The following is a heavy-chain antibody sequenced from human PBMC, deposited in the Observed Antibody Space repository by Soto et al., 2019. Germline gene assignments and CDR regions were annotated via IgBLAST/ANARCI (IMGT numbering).Heavy chain of an antibody. CDR3: ARDARDTVTIPPFYYYYMDV. J-gene: IGHJ6*03. CDR1: GFTFSSYA. CDR2: ISSSGSTI. V-gene: IGHV3-48*04. D-gene: IGHD4-17*01. Sequence: GGSLRLSCAASGFTFSSYAMSWVRQAPGKGLEWVSYISSSGSTIYYADSVKGRFTISRDNAKNSLYLQMNSLRAEDTAVYYCARDARDTVTIPPFYYYYMDVWGKGTKVTVSS.